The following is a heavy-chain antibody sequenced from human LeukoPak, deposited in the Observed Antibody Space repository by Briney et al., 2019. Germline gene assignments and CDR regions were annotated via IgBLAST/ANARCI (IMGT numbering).Heavy chain of an antibody. V-gene: IGHV1-2*02. D-gene: IGHD2-2*01. CDR2: IIPNSGGT. Sequence: ASVKVSCKASGYTFTGYYMHWVRQAPGQGLEWMGWIIPNSGGTSYAQKFQGRVTMTRDTSISTAYMELSRLRSDDTAVYYCARVSRRYQLLWEYYFDYWGQGTLVTVSS. J-gene: IGHJ4*02. CDR1: GYTFTGYY. CDR3: ARVSRRYQLLWEYYFDY.